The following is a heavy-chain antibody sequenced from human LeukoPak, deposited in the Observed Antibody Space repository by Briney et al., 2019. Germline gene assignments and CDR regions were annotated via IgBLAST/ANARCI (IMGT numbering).Heavy chain of an antibody. CDR2: IYYSGST. V-gene: IGHV4-39*07. D-gene: IGHD6-19*01. J-gene: IGHJ4*02. Sequence: SETLSLTCTVSGGSISSGSYYWGWICQPPGEGLEWIGNIYYSGSTYYNTALKSRVTISLDTSKNQFSLKLNSVTAADTAVYYCTGRFHIPLADTNSDYWGQGTLATVSS. CDR3: TGRFHIPLADTNSDY. CDR1: GGSISSGSYY.